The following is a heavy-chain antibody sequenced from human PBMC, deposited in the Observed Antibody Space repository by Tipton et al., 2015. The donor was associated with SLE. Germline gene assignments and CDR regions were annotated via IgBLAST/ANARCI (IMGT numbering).Heavy chain of an antibody. J-gene: IGHJ4*02. D-gene: IGHD5-12*01. CDR2: IYRGGRT. CDR1: GFTFSTYA. CDR3: ARGVGRSGYDSDFDN. V-gene: IGHV3-30*14. Sequence: SLRLSCAASGFTFSTYAIHWVRQSPGKGLEWVAVIYRGGRTNNADSVKGRFTISRDSSKNTLFLQMDSLRPEDTAVYYCARGVGRSGYDSDFDNWGQGTLVTVSS.